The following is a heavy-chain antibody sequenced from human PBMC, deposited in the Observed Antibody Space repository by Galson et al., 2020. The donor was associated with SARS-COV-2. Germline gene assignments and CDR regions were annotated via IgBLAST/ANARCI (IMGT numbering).Heavy chain of an antibody. CDR2: ISYDGTTK. CDR1: GFTFGSSA. V-gene: IGHV3-30*04. Sequence: QLGESLKISCAASGFTFGSSAMHWVRQAPGKGLEWLAIISYDGTTKYNSASVKGRFTISRDISKNTLYLQMNSLRPEDTAVYYCARETDDHTSSWFDSWGQGTLVTVSS. CDR3: ARETDDHTSSWFDS. J-gene: IGHJ5*01. D-gene: IGHD6-13*01.